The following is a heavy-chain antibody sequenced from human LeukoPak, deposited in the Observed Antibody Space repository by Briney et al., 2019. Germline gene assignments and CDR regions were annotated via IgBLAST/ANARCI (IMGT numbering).Heavy chain of an antibody. J-gene: IGHJ3*02. CDR1: GGSFSGYY. CDR2: IYYSGST. V-gene: IGHV4-34*01. CDR3: ARDGRQWLARGAFDI. Sequence: PSETLSLTCAVYGGSFSGYYWSWIRQPPGKGLEWIGSIYYSGSTYYNPSLKSRVTISVDTSKNQFSLKLSSVTAADTAVYYCARDGRQWLARGAFDIWGQGTMVTVSS. D-gene: IGHD6-19*01.